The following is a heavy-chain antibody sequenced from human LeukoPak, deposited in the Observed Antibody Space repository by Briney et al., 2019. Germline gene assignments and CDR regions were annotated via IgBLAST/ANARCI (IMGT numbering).Heavy chain of an antibody. Sequence: HPGGPLRLSCAASGFTFSSYGMHWVHQAPGKGLEWVAVISYDGSNKYYADSVKGRFTISRDNSKNTLYLQMNSLRAEDTAVYYCVRAETFDYWGQGTLVTVSS. CDR3: VRAETFDY. CDR1: GFTFSSYG. CDR2: ISYDGSNK. J-gene: IGHJ4*02. V-gene: IGHV3-30*03.